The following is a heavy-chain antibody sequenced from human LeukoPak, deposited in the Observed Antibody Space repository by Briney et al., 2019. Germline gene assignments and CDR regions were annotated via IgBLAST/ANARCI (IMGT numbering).Heavy chain of an antibody. V-gene: IGHV3-23*01. J-gene: IGHJ4*02. CDR2: ISGSGGST. D-gene: IGHD3-3*01. CDR3: AKDPVADWVWSGYPGFDY. CDR1: GFTFSSYA. Sequence: PGGSLRLSCAASGFTFSSYAMSWVRQAPRKGLEWVSAISGSGGSTYYADSVKGRFTISRDNSKNTLYLQMNSLRAEDTAVYYCAKDPVADWVWSGYPGFDYWGQGTLVTVSS.